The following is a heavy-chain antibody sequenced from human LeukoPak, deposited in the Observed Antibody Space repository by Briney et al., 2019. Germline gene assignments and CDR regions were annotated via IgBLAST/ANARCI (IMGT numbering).Heavy chain of an antibody. CDR3: ARERGGDYSDAFDI. V-gene: IGHV4-59*01. Sequence: SETLSLTCTVSGGSISSYYWSWVRQPPGKRLEWIGHIFYSGSTSYNPSLKSRVTISVDTSKNQFSLKLNSVTAADTAVYYCARERGGDYSDAFDIWGQGTMVSVSP. CDR2: IFYSGST. J-gene: IGHJ3*02. D-gene: IGHD4-11*01. CDR1: GGSISSYY.